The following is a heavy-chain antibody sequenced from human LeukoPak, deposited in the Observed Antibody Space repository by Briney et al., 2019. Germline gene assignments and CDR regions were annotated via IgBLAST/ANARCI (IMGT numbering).Heavy chain of an antibody. CDR2: IYPGDSET. CDR1: GYTFTGYW. CDR3: ARHAVYGDYAASRTFYFDY. V-gene: IGHV5-51*01. Sequence: GESLKISCKGSGYTFTGYWIGWVRQMPGKGLEWMAFIYPGDSETRYSPSFQGQVTISVGKSINTAYLQWSSLKASDTAIYYCARHAVYGDYAASRTFYFDYWGQGTLVTVSS. J-gene: IGHJ4*02. D-gene: IGHD4-17*01.